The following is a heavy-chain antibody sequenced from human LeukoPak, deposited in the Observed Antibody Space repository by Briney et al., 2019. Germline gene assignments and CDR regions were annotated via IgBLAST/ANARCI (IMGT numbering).Heavy chain of an antibody. J-gene: IGHJ4*02. V-gene: IGHV4-39*07. Sequence: PSETLSLTCTVSGGSISSSSYYWGWIRQPPGKGLEWIGIIYYSGSTYYNPSLKSRVTISVDTSKNQFSLKLSSVTAADTAVYYCAASLWFGIYPDYWGQGSLVTVSS. CDR1: GGSISSSSYY. CDR2: IYYSGST. CDR3: AASLWFGIYPDY. D-gene: IGHD3-10*01.